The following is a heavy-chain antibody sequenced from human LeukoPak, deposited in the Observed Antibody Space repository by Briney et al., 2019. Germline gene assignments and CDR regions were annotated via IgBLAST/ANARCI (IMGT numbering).Heavy chain of an antibody. D-gene: IGHD5-24*01. CDR1: GFTFNKYW. Sequence: GGSLRLSCAASGFTFNKYWMHWVRQAPGKGLVWVSRINSDGSTTNYAAFVRGRFTISRDNAKNTLYLQMNSLSAEETAVYYCVSPTIDGYEFDSWGQGTLVTVSS. CDR2: INSDGSTT. J-gene: IGHJ4*02. V-gene: IGHV3-74*01. CDR3: VSPTIDGYEFDS.